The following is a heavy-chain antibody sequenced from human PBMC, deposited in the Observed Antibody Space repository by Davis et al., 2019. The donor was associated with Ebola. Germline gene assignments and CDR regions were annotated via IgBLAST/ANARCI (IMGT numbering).Heavy chain of an antibody. CDR1: GFTFSSYW. D-gene: IGHD4-17*01. CDR2: INSDGSST. Sequence: GESLKISCAASGFTFSSYWMHWVRQAPGKGLVWVSRINSDGSSTSYADSVKGRFTISRDNAKNTLYLQMNSLRAEDTAVYYCARPRTVTTFHDAFDIWGQGTMVTVSS. J-gene: IGHJ3*02. V-gene: IGHV3-74*01. CDR3: ARPRTVTTFHDAFDI.